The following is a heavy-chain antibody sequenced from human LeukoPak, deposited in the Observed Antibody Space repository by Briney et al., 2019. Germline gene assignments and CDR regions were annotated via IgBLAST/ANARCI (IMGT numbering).Heavy chain of an antibody. CDR3: ARYCSGGSCYSGFDY. CDR2: IYSGGST. V-gene: IGHV3-53*01. J-gene: IGHJ4*02. CDR1: GFTVSSNY. Sequence: QPGGSLRLSCAASGFTVSSNYMSWVRQAPGKGLEWVSVIYSGGSTYYADSVKGRFTISRDNSKNTLYLQMNSLRAEDTAVYYCARYCSGGSCYSGFDYWGQGTLVTVSS. D-gene: IGHD2-15*01.